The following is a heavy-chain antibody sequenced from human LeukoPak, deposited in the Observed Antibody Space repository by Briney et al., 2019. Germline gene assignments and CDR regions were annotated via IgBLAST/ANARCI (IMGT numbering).Heavy chain of an antibody. V-gene: IGHV3-30*18. CDR2: ISHDGNVE. CDR3: AKDWGVSGWYNWFDS. CDR1: GFTINNRG. D-gene: IGHD6-19*01. Sequence: PGTSLRLSCEVSGFTINNRGMHWVRQAPGKGLEWVAMISHDGNVEFYLGSVKGRFTISRDNSKNTLYLQMNSLTTDDTAIYYCAKDWGVSGWYNWFDSWGQGTQVTVSS. J-gene: IGHJ5*01.